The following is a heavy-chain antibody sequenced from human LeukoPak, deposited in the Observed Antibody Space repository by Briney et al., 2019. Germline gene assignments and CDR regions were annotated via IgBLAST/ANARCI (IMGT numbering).Heavy chain of an antibody. CDR2: IYYSGST. CDR1: GGSLSSYY. Sequence: SETLSLTCAVSGGSLSSYYWSWIRQPPGKGLEWIGYIYYSGSTNYNPSLKSRVAISVDTSKNQFSLNLSSVTAADTAVYYCARVGYSGYYYYFDHWGQGTLVTVSS. D-gene: IGHD3-3*01. V-gene: IGHV4-59*01. CDR3: ARVGYSGYYYYFDH. J-gene: IGHJ4*02.